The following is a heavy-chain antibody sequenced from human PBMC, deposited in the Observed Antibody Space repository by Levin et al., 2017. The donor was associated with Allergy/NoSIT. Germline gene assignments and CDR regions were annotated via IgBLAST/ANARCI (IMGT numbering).Heavy chain of an antibody. Sequence: GESLKISCKGSGYSFTSYWISWVRQMPGKGLEWMGRIDPSDSYTNYSPSFQGHVTISADKSISTAYLQWSSLKASDTAMYYCATTRQTAMVTGDYYYGMDVWGQGTTVTVSS. CDR2: IDPSDSYT. D-gene: IGHD5-18*01. J-gene: IGHJ6*02. CDR3: ATTRQTAMVTGDYYYGMDV. V-gene: IGHV5-10-1*01. CDR1: GYSFTSYW.